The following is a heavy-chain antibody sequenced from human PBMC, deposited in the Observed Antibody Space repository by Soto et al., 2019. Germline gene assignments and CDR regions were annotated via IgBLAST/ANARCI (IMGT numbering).Heavy chain of an antibody. CDR1: GGSISSYY. CDR2: IYYSGST. D-gene: IGHD4-17*01. CDR3: ARRYGASLDY. Sequence: PSETLSLTCTVSGGSISSYYWSWIRQPPGKGLEWIGYIYYSGSTNYNPSLKSRVTISVDTSKNQFSLKLSSVTAADTAVYYCARRYGASLDYWGQGTLVTVS. V-gene: IGHV4-59*01. J-gene: IGHJ4*02.